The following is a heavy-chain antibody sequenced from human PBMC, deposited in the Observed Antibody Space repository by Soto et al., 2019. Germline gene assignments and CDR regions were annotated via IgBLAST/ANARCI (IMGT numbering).Heavy chain of an antibody. CDR3: ARCSSGSYSLTDYYYGMDV. CDR2: IIPILGIA. V-gene: IGHV1-69*02. Sequence: QVQLVQSGAEVKKPGSSVKVSCKASGGTFSSYTISWVRQAPGQGLEWMGRIIPILGIANYAQKFQGRVTLTEDNSSSTAYMELSSLRSEDTAVYHCARCSSGSYSLTDYYYGMDVWGQGTTVTVSS. CDR1: GGTFSSYT. J-gene: IGHJ6*02. D-gene: IGHD1-26*01.